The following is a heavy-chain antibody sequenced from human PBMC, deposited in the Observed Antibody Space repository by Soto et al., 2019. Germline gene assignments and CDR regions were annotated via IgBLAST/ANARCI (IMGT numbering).Heavy chain of an antibody. J-gene: IGHJ6*02. CDR3: ARDTARDKVRTYYGMDV. V-gene: IGHV3-30*03. Sequence: SLRLSCAASGFSFSSYGMHWVRQAPGKGLEWVAMISYDGTDEYYADSVKGRFTISRDNSKNAVYLQMNSLRAEDTAVYYCARDTARDKVRTYYGMDVWGQGTTVTVSS. CDR2: ISYDGTDE. D-gene: IGHD3-10*01. CDR1: GFSFSSYG.